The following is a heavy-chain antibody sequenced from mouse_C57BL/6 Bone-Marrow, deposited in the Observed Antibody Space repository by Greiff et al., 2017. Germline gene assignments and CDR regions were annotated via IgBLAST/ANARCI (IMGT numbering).Heavy chain of an antibody. CDR1: GYTFTSYW. V-gene: IGHV1-50*01. CDR2: IDPSDSYT. CDR3: ARWGLRGYAMDY. Sequence: QVQLKQPGAELVKPGASVKLSCKASGYTFTSYWMQWVKQRPGQGLEWIGEIDPSDSYTNYNQKFKGKATLTVDTSSSTAYMQLSSLTSEDSAVYYCARWGLRGYAMDYWGQGTSVTDSS. D-gene: IGHD2-4*01. J-gene: IGHJ4*01.